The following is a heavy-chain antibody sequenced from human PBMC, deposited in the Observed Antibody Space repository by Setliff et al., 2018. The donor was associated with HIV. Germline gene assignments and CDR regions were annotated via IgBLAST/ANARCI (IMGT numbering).Heavy chain of an antibody. J-gene: IGHJ4*02. Sequence: SETLSLTCTVSGGSISSSTYHWGWIRQSSGKGLEWIGSIAYGGSTYYNPSLKSRVTISVDTSKNQLSLKLSSVTAADTAVYYCARPSTRGYSYAVYDYWGQGTLVTVSS. D-gene: IGHD5-18*01. V-gene: IGHV4-39*01. CDR2: IAYGGST. CDR3: ARPSTRGYSYAVYDY. CDR1: GGSISSSTYH.